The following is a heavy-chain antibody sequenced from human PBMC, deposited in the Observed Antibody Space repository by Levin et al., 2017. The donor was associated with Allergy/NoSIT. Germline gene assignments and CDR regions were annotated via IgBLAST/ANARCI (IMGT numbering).Heavy chain of an antibody. D-gene: IGHD1-7*01. V-gene: IGHV5-51*01. CDR1: GYTFTDYW. CDR2: INPKDSQT. CDR3: ARKWGIGTVSAFEI. J-gene: IGHJ3*02. Sequence: GGSLRLSCRASGYTFTDYWIAWVRQMPGKGLEWMGMINPKDSQTRYSPSFQGQVTISADKSISTAYVQWSSLKASDTAMYYCARKWGIGTVSAFEIWGQGTMITV.